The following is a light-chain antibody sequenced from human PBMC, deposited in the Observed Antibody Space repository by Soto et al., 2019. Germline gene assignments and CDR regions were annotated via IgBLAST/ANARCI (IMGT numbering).Light chain of an antibody. CDR2: GAS. V-gene: IGKV1-5*01. CDR1: QSINTS. Sequence: DIQMTQSPSTLSASVGDRVTVTCRASQSINTSLAWYQQKPGRAPNLLIYGASNLESGASSKFSGSGSGTEFTLTLSPLQPDDFATYYCQQYDTYPVTFGGGTKVDIK. CDR3: QQYDTYPVT. J-gene: IGKJ4*01.